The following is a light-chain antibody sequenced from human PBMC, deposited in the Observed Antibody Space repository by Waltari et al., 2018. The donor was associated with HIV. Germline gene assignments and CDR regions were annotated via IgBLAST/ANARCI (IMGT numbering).Light chain of an antibody. Sequence: IVMTQSPGSLAVSLGDRATITFKSSQSVFSTSNGRNYLAWYQQKAGQPPRLLISWASTRESGVPDRFSGSGYGADFTLTISSLQAEDVAVYFCQQFYSSWTFGQGTKVEMK. CDR2: WAS. J-gene: IGKJ1*01. CDR3: QQFYSSWT. V-gene: IGKV4-1*01. CDR1: QSVFSTSNGRNY.